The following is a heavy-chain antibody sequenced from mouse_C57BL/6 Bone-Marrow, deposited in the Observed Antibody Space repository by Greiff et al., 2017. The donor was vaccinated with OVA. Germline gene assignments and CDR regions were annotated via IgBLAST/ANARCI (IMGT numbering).Heavy chain of an antibody. V-gene: IGHV5-16*01. CDR2: INYDGSST. D-gene: IGHD4-1*01. J-gene: IGHJ2*01. Sequence: EVKLVESEGGLVQPGSSLKLSCTASGFTFSDYYMAWVRQVPEKGLEWVAYINYDGSSTYYLDSLKSRFIISRDNAKNILYLQMSSLKSEDTATYYYARDLSLGHFDYWGQGTTLTVSS. CDR3: ARDLSLGHFDY. CDR1: GFTFSDYY.